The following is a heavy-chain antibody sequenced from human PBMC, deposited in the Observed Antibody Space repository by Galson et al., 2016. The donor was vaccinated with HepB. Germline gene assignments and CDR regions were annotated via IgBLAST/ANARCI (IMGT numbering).Heavy chain of an antibody. CDR1: GFTFSSYG. J-gene: IGHJ1*01. Sequence: SLRLSCAASGFTFSSYGMHWVRQAPGKGLEWVAVIWYDGTNKNYADSVKGRFTISRDNSKNTLYLQMNSLRAEDTAVYYCTRGGTINPEYFQHWGQGTLVTVSS. CDR3: TRGGTINPEYFQH. D-gene: IGHD2-8*01. CDR2: IWYDGTNK. V-gene: IGHV3-33*01.